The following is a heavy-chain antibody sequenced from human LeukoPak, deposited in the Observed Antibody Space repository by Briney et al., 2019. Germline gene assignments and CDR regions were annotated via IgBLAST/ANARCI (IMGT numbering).Heavy chain of an antibody. CDR2: IYHSGST. V-gene: IGHV4-38-2*02. CDR1: GYSISSGYY. CDR3: ARDRSGPAGWFDP. D-gene: IGHD2-15*01. J-gene: IGHJ5*02. Sequence: SETLSLTCTVSGYSISSGYYWGWIRQPPGKGLEWIGSIYHSGSTYYNPSLKSRVTISVDTSKNQFSLKLSSVTAADTAVYYCARDRSGPAGWFDPWGQGTLVTVSS.